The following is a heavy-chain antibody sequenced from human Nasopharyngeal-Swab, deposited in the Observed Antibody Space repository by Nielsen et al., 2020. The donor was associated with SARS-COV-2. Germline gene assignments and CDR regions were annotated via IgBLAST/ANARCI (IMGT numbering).Heavy chain of an antibody. J-gene: IGHJ6*02. CDR2: ISTSGRST. V-gene: IGHV3-11*01. D-gene: IGHD3-16*01. CDR3: ARDWDYVYFRGDYYYGMDV. CDR1: GFTFSDYY. Sequence: GGSLRLSCAASGFTFSDYYMAWIRQAPGKGLEWVSYISTSGRSTDSADSVKGRFTISRDNANNLLYLQMNSLRGEDTAVYYCARDWDYVYFRGDYYYGMDVWGQGTTVTVSS.